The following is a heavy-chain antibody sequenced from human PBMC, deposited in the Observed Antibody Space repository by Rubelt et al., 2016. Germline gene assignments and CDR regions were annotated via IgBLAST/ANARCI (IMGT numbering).Heavy chain of an antibody. J-gene: IGHJ6*04. V-gene: IGHV4-34*01. CDR3: AGGGSWYSVGMDV. CDR1: GGSFSGYY. Sequence: QVQLQQWGAGLLKPSETLSLTCAVYGGSFSGYYWSWIRQPPGKGLEWIGEINHSGSTNYNPSLKRRVTIAAETAKNQFSLKLGSVTAADTAVYYGAGGGSWYSVGMDVWGEGTTVTVSS. D-gene: IGHD6-13*01. CDR2: INHSGST.